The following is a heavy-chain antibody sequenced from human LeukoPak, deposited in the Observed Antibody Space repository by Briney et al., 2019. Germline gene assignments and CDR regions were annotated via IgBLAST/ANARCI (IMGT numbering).Heavy chain of an antibody. Sequence: PGGSLRLSCAASGFTVSSKYMSWVRQAPGKGLEWVSVIYSGGSTYYADSVKGRFTISRDNSKNTLYLQMNSLRDEDTAVYYCARDRPYYDILTGYQIGEAFDIWGQGTMVTVSS. CDR3: ARDRPYYDILTGYQIGEAFDI. V-gene: IGHV3-53*01. CDR2: IYSGGST. D-gene: IGHD3-9*01. J-gene: IGHJ3*02. CDR1: GFTVSSKY.